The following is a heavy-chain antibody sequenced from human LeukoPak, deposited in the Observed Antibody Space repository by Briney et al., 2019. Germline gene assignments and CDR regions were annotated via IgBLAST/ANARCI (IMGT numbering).Heavy chain of an antibody. CDR3: ARAPGLPGQWFDP. D-gene: IGHD3-10*01. CDR2: IYPGDSDT. CDR1: GCIFTSYW. J-gene: IGHJ5*02. Sequence: GGSLMISCRGSGCIFTSYWIGWLRQMAGKGLEGRVIIYPGDSDTRYSPSFQRQVTISAHKSIRTAYLQWTSLKASDTAMYYCARAPGLPGQWFDPWGQGTLVTVSS. V-gene: IGHV5-51*01.